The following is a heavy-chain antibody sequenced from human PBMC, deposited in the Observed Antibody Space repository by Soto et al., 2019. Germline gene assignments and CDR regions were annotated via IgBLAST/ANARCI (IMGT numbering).Heavy chain of an antibody. CDR2: IIPILGIA. CDR1: GGTFSSYT. Sequence: QVQLVQSGAEVKKPGSSVKVSCKASGGTFSSYTISWVRQAPGQGLEWMGRIIPILGIANYAQKFQGRVTITADKSTSTAYMELSSLRSEDTAVYYCARGGATYHYYYGMDVWGQGTTVTVSS. CDR3: ARGGATYHYYYGMDV. V-gene: IGHV1-69*02. D-gene: IGHD1-26*01. J-gene: IGHJ6*02.